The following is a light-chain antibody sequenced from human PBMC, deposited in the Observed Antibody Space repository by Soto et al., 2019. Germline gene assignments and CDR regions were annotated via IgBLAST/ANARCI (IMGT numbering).Light chain of an antibody. Sequence: DVVMTQSPLSLPVTPGEPASISCRSSQSLLHNNGYNYLDWYLQKPGQSPQLLIYLASNRASGVPDRFSGSGSGTDFTLKTSRVEAEDVGVYYCMQALQPLTITFGQGTRLEIK. CDR3: MQALQPLTIT. V-gene: IGKV2-28*01. CDR1: QSLLHNNGYNY. CDR2: LAS. J-gene: IGKJ5*01.